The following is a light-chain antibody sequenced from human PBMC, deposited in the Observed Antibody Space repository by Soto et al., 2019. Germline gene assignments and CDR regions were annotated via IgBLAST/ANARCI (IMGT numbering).Light chain of an antibody. CDR1: QSVSSNY. J-gene: IGKJ1*01. CDR3: QQYGSSPRT. V-gene: IGKV3-20*01. CDR2: GAF. Sequence: EIVLTQSPGTLSFSQGERATFSCRASQSVSSNYLAWYQQKPGQAPRLLIYGAFKRATGIPDRFSGSGSGTDFTLTISRMEPEDFAVYCCQQYGSSPRTFGQGIKVDIK.